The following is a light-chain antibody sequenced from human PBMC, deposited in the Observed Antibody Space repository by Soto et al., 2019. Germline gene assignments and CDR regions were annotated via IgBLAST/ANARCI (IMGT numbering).Light chain of an antibody. Sequence: HAVVTQEPSLTVSPGGTVTLTCGSSTGAVTSGHYPHWFQQKPGHAPRTLIYDTSNKHSWTPARFSGSLLGGKAALTLSGAQPEDEADYYCLLSYNGARVFGGGTKLTVL. V-gene: IGLV7-46*01. CDR3: LLSYNGARV. J-gene: IGLJ3*02. CDR2: DTS. CDR1: TGAVTSGHY.